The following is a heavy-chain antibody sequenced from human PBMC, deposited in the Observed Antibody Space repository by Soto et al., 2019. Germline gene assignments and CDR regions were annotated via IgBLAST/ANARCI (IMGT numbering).Heavy chain of an antibody. CDR3: ARDFGFGELFDP. D-gene: IGHD3-10*01. V-gene: IGHV1-18*01. J-gene: IGHJ5*02. CDR2: ISAYNGNT. Sequence: QVQLVQSGAEGKKPGASVKVSCKASGYTVTSYGISWVRQAPGQGLEWMGWISAYNGNTNYAQKLQGRVTMTTDTSASTACMKLRSLRSDDTAVYYWARDFGFGELFDPWGQGTLVTVSS. CDR1: GYTVTSYG.